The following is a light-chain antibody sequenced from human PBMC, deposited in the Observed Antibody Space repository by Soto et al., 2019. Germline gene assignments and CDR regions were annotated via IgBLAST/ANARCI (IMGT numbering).Light chain of an antibody. J-gene: IGLJ3*02. CDR2: SND. V-gene: IGLV1-47*02. CDR3: ATWDVSLSGWV. CDR1: SSNIGSNY. Sequence: QSVLTQPPSASGTPGQRVTISCSGSSSNIGSNYVYWYQQLPGTAPKLLIYSNDQRPSGVPDRFSGSKSGTSASLAISGLQSEDEADYYCATWDVSLSGWVFGGGTKLTVL.